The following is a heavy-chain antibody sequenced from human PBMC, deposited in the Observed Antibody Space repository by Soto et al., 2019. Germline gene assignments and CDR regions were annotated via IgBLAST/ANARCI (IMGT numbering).Heavy chain of an antibody. CDR3: AHRILAAAARRYWYCAL. Sequence: QITVKEYGPTLVTPTQTLTLTCTFSGFSLSTSGVGVGWIRQPPGKALEWLALIYWDDDQRYSPSLQSRLTITKDTYKTQGVLTRTNMDPVDTATYYCAHRILAAAARRYWYCALWGRGNLVTVSA. D-gene: IGHD6-13*01. CDR2: IYWDDDQ. CDR1: GFSLSTSGVG. V-gene: IGHV2-5*02. J-gene: IGHJ2*01.